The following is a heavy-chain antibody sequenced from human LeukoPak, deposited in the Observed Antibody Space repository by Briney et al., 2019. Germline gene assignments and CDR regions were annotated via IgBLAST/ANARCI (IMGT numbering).Heavy chain of an antibody. J-gene: IGHJ4*02. V-gene: IGHV3-9*01. CDR3: ASNYYDILTGYSHHFDY. CDR1: GFTFDDYA. D-gene: IGHD3-9*01. Sequence: QTGGSLRLSCAAFGFTFDDYAMHWVRQAPGKGLEWVSGISWNSGSIGYADSVKGRFTISRDNAKNSLYLQMNSLRAEDTAVYYCASNYYDILTGYSHHFDYWGQGTLVTVSS. CDR2: ISWNSGSI.